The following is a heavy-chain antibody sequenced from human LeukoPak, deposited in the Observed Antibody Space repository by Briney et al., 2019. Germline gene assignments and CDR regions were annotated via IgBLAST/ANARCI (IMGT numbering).Heavy chain of an antibody. Sequence: PGGSLRLSCAASGFTFDDYAMHWVRHAPGEGLEWVSGISWNSGSIGYADSVKGRFTISRDNAKNSLYLQMNSLRAEDTALYYCAKGGRRSYDSSAPLGYWGQGTLVTVSS. J-gene: IGHJ4*02. D-gene: IGHD3-22*01. V-gene: IGHV3-9*01. CDR2: ISWNSGSI. CDR1: GFTFDDYA. CDR3: AKGGRRSYDSSAPLGY.